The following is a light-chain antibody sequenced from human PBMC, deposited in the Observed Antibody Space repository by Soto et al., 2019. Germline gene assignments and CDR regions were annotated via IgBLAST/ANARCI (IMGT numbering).Light chain of an antibody. CDR3: QQYNSYST. V-gene: IGKV3-20*01. J-gene: IGKJ1*01. CDR1: QSVNSNF. Sequence: EIVLTQSPGTLSLSPGDRATLSCRASQSVNSNFLARYQQKPGQAPRLLIYGASSRATGIPDTFSGSGSGTDFTLIISSLQPDDFATYYCQQYNSYSTFGQGTKVDIK. CDR2: GAS.